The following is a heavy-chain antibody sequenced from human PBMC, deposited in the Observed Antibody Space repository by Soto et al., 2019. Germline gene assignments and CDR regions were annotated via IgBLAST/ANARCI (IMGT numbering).Heavy chain of an antibody. D-gene: IGHD6-19*01. J-gene: IGHJ4*02. Sequence: GSGGGLVKPGGSLRLSCAASGFTFSTYSMNWVRQAPGKGLEWVSSISSSSYYIYYSDSVRGRFSISRDYAKSSLSLQMNTLRAEDTAVYYCARHSLDGRGWSIDYWGQGTLVTVSS. V-gene: IGHV3-21*01. CDR1: GFTFSTYS. CDR2: ISSSSYYI. CDR3: ARHSLDGRGWSIDY.